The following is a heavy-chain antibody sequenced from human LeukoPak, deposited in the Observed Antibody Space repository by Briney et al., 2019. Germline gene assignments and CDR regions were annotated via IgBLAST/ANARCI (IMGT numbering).Heavy chain of an antibody. D-gene: IGHD3-22*01. Sequence: PSETLSLTCAVSGVYVNRGTFFWPWVRKPPGKGLEWIGYISNSGSTNYHPSLKSRITISSDTSKTQFTLKLTSVTAADTAVYYCARSPSGYRFDSWGQGTLVTVSS. CDR2: ISNSGST. CDR3: ARSPSGYRFDS. J-gene: IGHJ4*02. CDR1: GVYVNRGTFF. V-gene: IGHV4-61*01.